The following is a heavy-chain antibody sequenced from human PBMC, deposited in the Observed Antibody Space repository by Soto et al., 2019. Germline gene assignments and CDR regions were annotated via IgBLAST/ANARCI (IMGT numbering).Heavy chain of an antibody. Sequence: ASVKVSCKASGYTFSNYDINWVRQATGQGLEWMGWLNPNTDKTGSAQKFQGRVTMARNTSISTAYLELSGLRSDDTAVYYCARGIRGLPPSAFDIWGQGTRVTVSS. J-gene: IGHJ3*02. CDR3: ARGIRGLPPSAFDI. D-gene: IGHD1-26*01. V-gene: IGHV1-8*01. CDR2: LNPNTDKT. CDR1: GYTFSNYD.